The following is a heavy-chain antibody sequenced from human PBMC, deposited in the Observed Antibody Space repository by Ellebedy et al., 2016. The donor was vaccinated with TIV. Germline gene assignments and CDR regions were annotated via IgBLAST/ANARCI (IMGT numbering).Heavy chain of an antibody. V-gene: IGHV1-46*01. Sequence: AASVKVSCKASGYTFTSYYMHWVRQAPGQGLEWMGIINPSGGSTSYAQKFQGRVTMTRDTSTSTAYMELRSLRSDDTAVYYCARETTYYDILTGYLYYFDYWGQGTLVTVSS. CDR2: INPSGGST. J-gene: IGHJ4*02. D-gene: IGHD3-9*01. CDR1: GYTFTSYY. CDR3: ARETTYYDILTGYLYYFDY.